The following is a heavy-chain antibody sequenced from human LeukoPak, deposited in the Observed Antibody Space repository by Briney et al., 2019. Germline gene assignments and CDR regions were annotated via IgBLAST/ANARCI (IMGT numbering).Heavy chain of an antibody. V-gene: IGHV1-8*03. Sequence: ASVKVPCKASGYTFTSYDINWVRQATGQGLEWMGWMNPNSGNTGYAQKFQRRVTITRNTSISTAYMELSSLRSEDTAVYYCARVLYYDFWSGYSLGNYYYMDVWGKGTTVTVSS. CDR1: GYTFTSYD. CDR3: ARVLYYDFWSGYSLGNYYYMDV. D-gene: IGHD3-3*01. J-gene: IGHJ6*03. CDR2: MNPNSGNT.